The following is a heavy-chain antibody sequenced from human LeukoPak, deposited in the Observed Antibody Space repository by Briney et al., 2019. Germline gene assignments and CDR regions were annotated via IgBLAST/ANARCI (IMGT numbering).Heavy chain of an antibody. J-gene: IGHJ5*02. CDR2: ISGSGGST. CDR1: GFTFSSYA. D-gene: IGHD3-10*01. CDR3: ARDGRYYGSGSYYLPDDWFDP. V-gene: IGHV3-23*01. Sequence: GGSLRLSCAASGFTFSSYAMSWVRQAPGKGLEWVSGISGSGGSTVYADSVKGRFTISRDNSKNTLYLQMGSLRAEDMAVYYCARDGRYYGSGSYYLPDDWFDPWGQGTLVTVSS.